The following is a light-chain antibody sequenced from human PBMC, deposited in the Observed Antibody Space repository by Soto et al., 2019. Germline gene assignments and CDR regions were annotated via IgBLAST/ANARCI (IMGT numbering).Light chain of an antibody. CDR2: DAS. J-gene: IGKJ5*01. Sequence: EIALTQPPSSLSLSVGERVTLTCRASQSVSSYLAWYEHKPGQAPRLLIYDASTRASGIPARFSGSGSGTEFTLPISSLEPEDFAVYYCQQRCNWPPIAFGQGTRLEIK. CDR1: QSVSSY. CDR3: QQRCNWPPIA. V-gene: IGKV3-11*01.